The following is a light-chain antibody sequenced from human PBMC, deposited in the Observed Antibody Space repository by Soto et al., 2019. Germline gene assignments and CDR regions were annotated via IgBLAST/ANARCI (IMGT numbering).Light chain of an antibody. Sequence: DIVMTQSPDSLAVSLGERATINCKSSQSVFFSSNNKNYLAWYQQKSGQPPKLLIYWASTRESGVPDRFSGSGSGTDFTLTISSLQAEDVAVYYCQQYFGTLWTFGQGTKVEMK. CDR1: QSVFFSSNNKNY. CDR3: QQYFGTLWT. J-gene: IGKJ1*01. CDR2: WAS. V-gene: IGKV4-1*01.